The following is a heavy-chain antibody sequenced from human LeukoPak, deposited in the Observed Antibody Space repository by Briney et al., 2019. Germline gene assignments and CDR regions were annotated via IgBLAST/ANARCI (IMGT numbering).Heavy chain of an antibody. CDR1: GYSISSGYY. Sequence: SETLSLTCAVSGYSISSGYYWGWIRQPPGKGLEWIGSIYQSGSTYYNPSLKSRVTISVDTSKNQLSLKLTSVTAADTAVYYCAAYCSGGSCYSDPDYWGQGTLVTVSS. CDR3: AAYCSGGSCYSDPDY. V-gene: IGHV4-38-2*01. D-gene: IGHD2-15*01. CDR2: IYQSGST. J-gene: IGHJ4*02.